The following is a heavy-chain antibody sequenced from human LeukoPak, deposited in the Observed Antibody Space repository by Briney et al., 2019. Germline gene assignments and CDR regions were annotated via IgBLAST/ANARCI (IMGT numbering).Heavy chain of an antibody. D-gene: IGHD2-2*01. CDR3: ARFGCSSTSCYYYYYYYYMDV. CDR1: GFTFSGYS. J-gene: IGHJ6*03. Sequence: GGSLRLSCAASGFTFSGYSMNWVRQAPGKGLEWVSSISSSSSYIYYADSVKGRFTISRDNAKNSLYLQMNSLRAEDTAVYYCARFGCSSTSCYYYYYYYYMDVWGKGTTVTVSS. CDR2: ISSSSSYI. V-gene: IGHV3-21*01.